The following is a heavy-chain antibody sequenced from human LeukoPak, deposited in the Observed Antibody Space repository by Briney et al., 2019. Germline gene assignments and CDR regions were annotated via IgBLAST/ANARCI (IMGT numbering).Heavy chain of an antibody. Sequence: GGSLRLSCAASGFTFSNYAMSWVRQAPGKGLEWVSTISGSGGSTYYADSVKGRFTISRDNSKNTLYLQLNSLRAEDTAVYYCAKSTSPLYYYYGMDVRGQGTTVTVSS. CDR3: AKSTSPLYYYYGMDV. CDR1: GFTFSNYA. CDR2: ISGSGGST. D-gene: IGHD2-2*01. J-gene: IGHJ6*02. V-gene: IGHV3-23*01.